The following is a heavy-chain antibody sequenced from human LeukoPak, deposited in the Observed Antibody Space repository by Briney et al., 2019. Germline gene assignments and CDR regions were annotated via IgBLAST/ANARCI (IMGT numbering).Heavy chain of an antibody. CDR1: GLTFSKYS. CDR3: ARDNWVDC. J-gene: IGHJ5*01. Sequence: GGSLRLSCAASGLTFSKYSMTWVRQAPGKGLEWVSFINTSSTTMYYTDSVKGRFTISRDNAKNSLYLQMNSLKVEDTARYYCARDNWVDCWGQGTLVTVSS. CDR2: INTSSTTM. V-gene: IGHV3-48*04.